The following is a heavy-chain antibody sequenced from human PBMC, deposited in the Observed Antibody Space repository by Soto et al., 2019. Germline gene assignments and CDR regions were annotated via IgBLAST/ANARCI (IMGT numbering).Heavy chain of an antibody. D-gene: IGHD3-3*01. J-gene: IGHJ3*02. CDR3: ARDGKWSGCIDAFDI. V-gene: IGHV3-11*04. CDR2: ITNSGSSK. CDR1: GFSCSDYY. Sequence: GGSLRLSCAASGFSCSDYYMGWIRQAPGKGLEWVSYITNSGSSKYYADSVKGRFTISRDNAGNSLFLQMNSLRAEDTAVYFCARDGKWSGCIDAFDIWGPVAMV.